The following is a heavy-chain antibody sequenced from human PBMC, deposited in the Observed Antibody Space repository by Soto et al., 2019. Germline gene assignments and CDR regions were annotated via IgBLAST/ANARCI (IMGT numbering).Heavy chain of an antibody. V-gene: IGHV4-59*01. Sequence: SETLSLTCTVSGGSISSYSWNWIRQPPGKGLEWIGYIYYSGSTNYNPSLKSRVTISVDTSKNQFSLKLSSVTAADTAVYYCASGSRYYYDSSGYYNYWGQGTLVTVSS. J-gene: IGHJ4*02. CDR1: GGSISSYS. CDR3: ASGSRYYYDSSGYYNY. D-gene: IGHD3-22*01. CDR2: IYYSGST.